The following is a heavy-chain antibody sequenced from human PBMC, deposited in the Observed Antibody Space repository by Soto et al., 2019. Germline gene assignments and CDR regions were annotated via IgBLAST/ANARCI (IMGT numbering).Heavy chain of an antibody. Sequence: ASVKVSCKASGGTFSSYAISWVRQAPGQGLEWMGGIIPIFGTANYAQKFQGRVTITADESTSTAYMELSSLRSEDTAVYYCARDGEVGATDYYYYGMDVWGQGTTVTVSS. CDR3: ARDGEVGATDYYYYGMDV. V-gene: IGHV1-69*13. J-gene: IGHJ6*02. D-gene: IGHD1-26*01. CDR2: IIPIFGTA. CDR1: GGTFSSYA.